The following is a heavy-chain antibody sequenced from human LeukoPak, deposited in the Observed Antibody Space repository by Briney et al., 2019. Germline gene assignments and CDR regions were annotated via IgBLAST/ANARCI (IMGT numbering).Heavy chain of an antibody. CDR1: GFTLSSYW. D-gene: IGHD4-17*01. V-gene: IGHV3-74*01. CDR2: VNSDGSTT. Sequence: GGSLRLSCAASGFTLSSYWMHWVRQAPGKGLVWVSRVNSDGSTTDYADSVKGRFTISRDNARNTLYLQMNSLRVDDTAIYYCTRNVLGYGDWGIWGQGTLVTVSS. CDR3: TRNVLGYGDWGI. J-gene: IGHJ4*02.